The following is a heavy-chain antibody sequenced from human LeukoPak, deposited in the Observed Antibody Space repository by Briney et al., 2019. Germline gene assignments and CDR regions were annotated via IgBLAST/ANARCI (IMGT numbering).Heavy chain of an antibody. CDR1: GYTFTSYG. Sequence: ASVKVSCKASGYTFTSYGISWVRQAPGQGLEWMGWISAYNGNTNYAQKLQGRVTMTTDTSTSTAYMELRSLRSDDTAVYYCSRVASGSSKYYYYYYYMDVWGKGTTVTVSS. CDR2: ISAYNGNT. CDR3: SRVASGSSKYYYYYYYMDV. J-gene: IGHJ6*03. D-gene: IGHD3-10*01. V-gene: IGHV1-18*01.